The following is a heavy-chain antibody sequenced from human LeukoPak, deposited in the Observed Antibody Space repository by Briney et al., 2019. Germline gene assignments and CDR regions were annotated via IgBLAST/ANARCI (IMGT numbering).Heavy chain of an antibody. CDR3: ARDPETKRGRDGLDY. CDR2: IKGDGSDK. J-gene: IGHJ4*02. D-gene: IGHD1-14*01. Sequence: GRSLRLSCSASGFIFSNQAMHWVRQAPGKGLEWMASIKGDGSDKYYVDSVKGRFTISRDNAKNSMYLQMNSLRAEDTAVYYCARDPETKRGRDGLDYWGPGTLVIVSS. CDR1: GFIFSNQA. V-gene: IGHV3-7*01.